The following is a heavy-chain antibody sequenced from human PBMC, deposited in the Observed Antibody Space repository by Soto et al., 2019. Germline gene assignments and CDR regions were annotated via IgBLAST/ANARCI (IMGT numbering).Heavy chain of an antibody. CDR3: ATWDSSRLGLVDV. CDR1: GFTFSSYA. V-gene: IGHV3-23*01. CDR2: ISGSGGST. J-gene: IGHJ6*02. Sequence: QRLSCAASGFTFSSYAMSWVRQAPGKGLEWVSAISGSGGSTYYADSVKGRFTISRDNSKNTLYLQMNSLRAEDTAVYYCATWDSSRLGLVDVWGQGTTVTVSS. D-gene: IGHD6-13*01.